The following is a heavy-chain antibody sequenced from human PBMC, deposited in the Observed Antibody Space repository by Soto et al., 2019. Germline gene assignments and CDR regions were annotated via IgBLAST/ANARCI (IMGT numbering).Heavy chain of an antibody. D-gene: IGHD4-4*01. J-gene: IGHJ6*02. CDR3: AREALQYSYYYGMDV. Sequence: QVPLVESGGGVVQPGRSLRLSCAASGFTFSSYGMHWVRQAPGKGLEWVALIWYDGSIKYYADSVKGRFTISRDNSKNTLYLQMISLRAEDTAVYYCAREALQYSYYYGMDVWGQGTTVTVSS. V-gene: IGHV3-33*01. CDR2: IWYDGSIK. CDR1: GFTFSSYG.